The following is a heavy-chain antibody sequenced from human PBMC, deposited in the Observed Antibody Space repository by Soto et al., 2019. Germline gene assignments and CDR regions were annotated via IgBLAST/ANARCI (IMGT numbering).Heavy chain of an antibody. D-gene: IGHD2-15*01. J-gene: IGHJ6*02. V-gene: IGHV1-18*01. CDR2: ISTYNGDT. CDR3: AREGSRPYYYYGMAV. CDR1: GYSFTTYG. Sequence: GASVKVSCKASGYSFTTYGISWVRQAPGQGLEWMGWISTYNGDTDYAQSLQGRVIMTTDTSTTTAYMELRSLRSDDTAVYYCAREGSRPYYYYGMAVWGQGTTVTVPS.